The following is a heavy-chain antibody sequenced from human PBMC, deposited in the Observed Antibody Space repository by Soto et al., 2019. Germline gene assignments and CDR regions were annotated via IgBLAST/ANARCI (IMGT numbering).Heavy chain of an antibody. J-gene: IGHJ6*02. CDR3: APLTVSLSGPYGIHV. V-gene: IGHV4-39*01. CDR2: MLYSGLT. CDR1: GYSVSSGDYY. Sequence: SETLSLTCSVSGYSVSSGDYYWSWILRPPVKGLEWIGSMLYSGLTYYNPSLKSRVTLSVDTSKNQFSVRLNSVTASDTAVYYCAPLTVSLSGPYGIHVWGQGTTVTVSS. D-gene: IGHD2-15*01.